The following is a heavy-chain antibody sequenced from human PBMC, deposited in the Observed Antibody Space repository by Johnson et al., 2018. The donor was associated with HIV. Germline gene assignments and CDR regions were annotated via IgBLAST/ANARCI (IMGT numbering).Heavy chain of an antibody. CDR2: IISKTDGGTT. D-gene: IGHD3-22*01. V-gene: IGHV3-15*01. CDR3: TTDSRYSDSSGYYYWLGRGAFDI. CDR1: GFTFSNAW. J-gene: IGHJ3*02. Sequence: VQLVESGGGLVQPGGSLRLSCAASGFTFSNAWMNWVRQAPGKGLAWIGRIISKTDGGTTDSAVPVKGRSTISSVDLKNTLYVQMKSLKTEDTAVYYCTTDSRYSDSSGYYYWLGRGAFDIWGQGTMVTVSS.